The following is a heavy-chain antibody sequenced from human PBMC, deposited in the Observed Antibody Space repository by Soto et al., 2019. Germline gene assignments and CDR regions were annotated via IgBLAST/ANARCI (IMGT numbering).Heavy chain of an antibody. CDR2: ISSSSSTI. D-gene: IGHD6-6*01. Sequence: GGSLRLSYGASGFAFSAYTLSWVRQAPGKGLEWVSYISSSSSTIYYADSVKGRFTISRDNAKNSLYLQMNSLRDEDTAVYYCERGIIAARYYHGMDDWGQGTTVSVSS. V-gene: IGHV3-48*02. J-gene: IGHJ6*02. CDR3: ERGIIAARYYHGMDD. CDR1: GFAFSAYT.